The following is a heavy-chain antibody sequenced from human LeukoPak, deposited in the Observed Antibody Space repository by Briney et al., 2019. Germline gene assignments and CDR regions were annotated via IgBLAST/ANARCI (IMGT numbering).Heavy chain of an antibody. V-gene: IGHV4-39*01. CDR3: ARGTYDYGDYLWGYYYYMDV. CDR2: IYYSGST. D-gene: IGHD4-17*01. J-gene: IGHJ6*03. Sequence: PSETLSLTCTVSGGSVSSSSYYWGWIRQPPGKGLEWIGSIYYSGSTYYNPSLKSRVTISVDTSKNQFSLKLSSVTAADTAVYYCARGTYDYGDYLWGYYYYMDVWGKGTTVTVSS. CDR1: GGSVSSSSYY.